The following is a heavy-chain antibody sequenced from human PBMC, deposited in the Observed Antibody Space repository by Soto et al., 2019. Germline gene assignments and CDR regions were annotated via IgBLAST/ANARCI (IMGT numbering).Heavy chain of an antibody. CDR2: IYYSGAA. CDR1: GGSISSGDSY. D-gene: IGHD6-6*01. J-gene: IGHJ4*02. Sequence: QVQLQESGPGLVRPSQTLSLTCTVSGGSISSGDSYWSWIRQPPAKGLEWLGYIYYSGAAYSSPSLQSRLTILIDTSKNQFSLKLNSVTAADTAVYYCARGAYSDSSSYFDYWGQGALVTVSS. V-gene: IGHV4-30-4*01. CDR3: ARGAYSDSSSYFDY.